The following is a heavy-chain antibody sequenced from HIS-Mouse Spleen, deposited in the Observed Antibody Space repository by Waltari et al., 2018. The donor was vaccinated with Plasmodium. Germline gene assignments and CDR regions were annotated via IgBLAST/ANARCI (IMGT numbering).Heavy chain of an antibody. CDR1: GGSLSGYY. CDR2: INHSGST. Sequence: QVQLQQWGAGLLKPSETLSLTCAVYGGSLSGYYWTWIRRPPGKGLEWIGEINHSGSTNYNPSLKSRVTVSVDTAKNQFSLKLSSVTAADAGVYYCASSGSGSYYYWGQGTLVTVSS. J-gene: IGHJ4*02. D-gene: IGHD3-10*01. V-gene: IGHV4-34*01. CDR3: ASSGSGSYYY.